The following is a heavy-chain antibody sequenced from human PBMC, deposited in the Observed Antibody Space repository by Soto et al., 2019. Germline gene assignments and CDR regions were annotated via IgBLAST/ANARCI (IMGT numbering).Heavy chain of an antibody. CDR1: TISINVHG. Sequence: PGGSLRLSCTSSTISINVHGIQWVRQAPAKGLEWVAFISNDGRVQYYADSAKGRFTISRDYSKNTVDLQMNSLRNEETAVYYCARDIWSGGYKWFDSWGPGTLVTVSS. CDR2: ISNDGRVQ. D-gene: IGHD3-3*01. V-gene: IGHV3-30*03. CDR3: ARDIWSGGYKWFDS. J-gene: IGHJ5*01.